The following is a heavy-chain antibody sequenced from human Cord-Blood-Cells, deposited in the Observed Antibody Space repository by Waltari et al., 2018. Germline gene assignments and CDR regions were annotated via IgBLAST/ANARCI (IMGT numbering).Heavy chain of an antibody. Sequence: QVQLVESGGGVVQPGRPLRLSCAASGFTFSSYGMHWVRQAPGKGLEWVAVISYDGSNKYYADSVKGRFTISRDNSKNTLYLQMNSLRAEDTAVYYCAKDIYQEIAYYYGMDVWGQGTTVTVSS. CDR3: AKDIYQEIAYYYGMDV. D-gene: IGHD2-21*01. V-gene: IGHV3-30*18. CDR2: ISYDGSNK. J-gene: IGHJ6*02. CDR1: GFTFSSYG.